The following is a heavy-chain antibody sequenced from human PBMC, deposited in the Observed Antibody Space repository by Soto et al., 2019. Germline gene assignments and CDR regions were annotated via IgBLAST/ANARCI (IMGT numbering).Heavy chain of an antibody. CDR1: GGSFSSSSYY. CDR3: ARQWGSRYTWKYLDY. J-gene: IGHJ4*02. V-gene: IGHV4-39*01. CDR2: MYYSGRP. D-gene: IGHD1-20*01. Sequence: QLQLQESGPGVVKPSETLSLTCSVSGGSFSSSSYYWAWIRQPPGKGLEWIGSMYYSGRPYYNLSLKSRVTISVDTSKNQFSLKLNSVTATDTAVYYCARQWGSRYTWKYLDYWGQGTLVTVSP.